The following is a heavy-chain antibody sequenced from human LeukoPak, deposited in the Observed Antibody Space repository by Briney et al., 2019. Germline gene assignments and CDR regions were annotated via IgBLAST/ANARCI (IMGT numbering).Heavy chain of an antibody. J-gene: IGHJ4*02. CDR2: IYNRGST. D-gene: IGHD3-10*01. CDR1: GGSISNDY. Sequence: TSETLSLTCTVSGGSISNDYWSWTGHAAGKELEGIGRIYNRGSTNYNPSLKSRVTISLDKSKKQFSLNLNSVTAADTAVYYCARGGTYGSGRNQHTMLVYWGQGTLVTVSS. V-gene: IGHV4-4*07. CDR3: ARGGTYGSGRNQHTMLVY.